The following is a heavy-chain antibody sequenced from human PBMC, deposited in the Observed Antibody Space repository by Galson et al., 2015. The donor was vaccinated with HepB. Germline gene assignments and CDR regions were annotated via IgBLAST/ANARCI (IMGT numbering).Heavy chain of an antibody. J-gene: IGHJ4*02. CDR1: GFTFGSYG. V-gene: IGHV3-30*18. CDR3: SKDGPGSGSYYPLYFDS. D-gene: IGHD3-10*01. Sequence: SLRLSCAASGFTFGSYGLHWVRQAPGKGLEWVAVISFDGTNAYYADSVKGRFTISRDNSENTLYLQMNSLRAEDTAVYYCSKDGPGSGSYYPLYFDSWGQGTLVTVSS. CDR2: ISFDGTNA.